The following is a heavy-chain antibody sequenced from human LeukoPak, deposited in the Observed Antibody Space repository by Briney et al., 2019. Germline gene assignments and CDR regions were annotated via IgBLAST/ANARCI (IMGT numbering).Heavy chain of an antibody. Sequence: GGSLRLSCVASGFTFNNYAMHWVRQAPGKGLEWVSVIYSGGSTYYADSVKGRFTISRDNSKNTLYLQMNSLRAEDTAVYYCARGGIVVVPAAIGKFAYWGQGTLVTVSS. CDR1: GFTFNNYA. D-gene: IGHD2-2*01. V-gene: IGHV3-66*01. CDR2: IYSGGST. CDR3: ARGGIVVVPAAIGKFAY. J-gene: IGHJ4*02.